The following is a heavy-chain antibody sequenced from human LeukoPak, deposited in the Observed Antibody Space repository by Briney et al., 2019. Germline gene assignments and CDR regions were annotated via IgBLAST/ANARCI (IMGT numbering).Heavy chain of an antibody. CDR3: AKDPRASSAYYYDRLGY. CDR2: IYSGGST. J-gene: IGHJ4*02. D-gene: IGHD3-22*01. Sequence: GGSLRLSCAASGFTVSGNYMSWVRQAPGKGLEWVSLIYSGGSTYYADSVKGRFTISRDNSKSTLNLQMNSLRVEDTAVYYCAKDPRASSAYYYDRLGYWGQGTLVTVSS. V-gene: IGHV3-53*01. CDR1: GFTVSGNY.